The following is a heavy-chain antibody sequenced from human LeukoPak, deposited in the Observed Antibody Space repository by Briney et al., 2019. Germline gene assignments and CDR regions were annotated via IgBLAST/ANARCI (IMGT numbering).Heavy chain of an antibody. V-gene: IGHV5-51*01. CDR2: IYPGDSDT. J-gene: IGHJ4*02. CDR3: ARSLRLGDPGYIDY. CDR1: GYSFTTYW. D-gene: IGHD3-16*01. Sequence: GESLKISCKASGYSFTTYWIAWVRQMPGKGLEWMGMIYPGDSDTRYSPSFQGQITISVDKSISIAYLQWSSLKASDTAMYYCARSLRLGDPGYIDYWGQGTLVTVSS.